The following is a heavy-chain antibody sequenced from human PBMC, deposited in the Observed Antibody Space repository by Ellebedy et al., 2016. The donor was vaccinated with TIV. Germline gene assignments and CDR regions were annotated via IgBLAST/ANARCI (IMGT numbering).Heavy chain of an antibody. J-gene: IGHJ3*02. CDR2: IIPLFGPP. D-gene: IGHD3-10*01. V-gene: IGHV1-69*13. CDR3: ARNGETDAFDI. CDR1: GGTFSSFA. Sequence: AASVKVSCRASGGTFSSFAVSWVRQAPGQGLEWMGGIIPLFGPPNYAQNFQGRVTIIADESTSTAYMELSSLGSDDTAVYYCARNGETDAFDIWGQGTMVTVSS.